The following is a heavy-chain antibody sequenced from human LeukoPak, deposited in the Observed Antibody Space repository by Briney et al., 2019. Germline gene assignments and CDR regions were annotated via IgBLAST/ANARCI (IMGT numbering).Heavy chain of an antibody. J-gene: IGHJ4*02. CDR2: IYYSGST. CDR1: GGSINGYY. V-gene: IGHV4-59*08. Sequence: SETLSLTCTVSGGSINGYYWTWIRQPPGEGLDWIGYIYYSGSTKYNPSLKSRVTISVDTSKNQFSLKLSSVTAADTAVYYCARRYCYGGSCYSAHDYWGQGTLATVSS. CDR3: ARRYCYGGSCYSAHDY. D-gene: IGHD2-15*01.